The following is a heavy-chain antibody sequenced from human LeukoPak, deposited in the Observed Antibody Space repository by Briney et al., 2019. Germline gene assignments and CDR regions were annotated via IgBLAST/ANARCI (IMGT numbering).Heavy chain of an antibody. D-gene: IGHD6-19*01. Sequence: GGSLRLSCAASGFTFSSYGMHWVRQAPGKGLEWVAVISYDGSNKYYADSVKGRFTISRDNSKNTLYLQLNSLRAEDTALYYCAKRIAVAGGDFDYWGQGTLVTVSS. CDR3: AKRIAVAGGDFDY. CDR1: GFTFSSYG. J-gene: IGHJ4*02. CDR2: ISYDGSNK. V-gene: IGHV3-30*18.